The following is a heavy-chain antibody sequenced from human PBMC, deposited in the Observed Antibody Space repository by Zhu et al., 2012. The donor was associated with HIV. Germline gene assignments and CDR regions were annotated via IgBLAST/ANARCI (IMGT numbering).Heavy chain of an antibody. D-gene: IGHD6-13*01. J-gene: IGHJ4*02. CDR3: ARRTAAAFDI. Sequence: QVQLQESGPGLVKPSETLSLTCTVSNDSISIDYFLLELDPPAPREGAGVDWECLLQWITYYNSPLQSRVSVSVDTSKNQFFLKLTSVTAADTALYWCARRTAAAFDIWGQGIRVTVSS. CDR2: LLQWIT. V-gene: IGHV4-39*01. CDR1: NDSISIDYFL.